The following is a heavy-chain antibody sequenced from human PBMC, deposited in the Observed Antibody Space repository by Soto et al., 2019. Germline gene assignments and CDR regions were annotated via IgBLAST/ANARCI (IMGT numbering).Heavy chain of an antibody. CDR1: GGSFSGYY. CDR2: INHSGST. Sequence: SETLSLTCAVYGGSFSGYYWSWIRQPPGPGLEWIGGINHSGSTNYNPSLKSRVTISVDTSKNQFALKLSSVTAADTAVYYCARVGGYSGYDWATDYWGQGTLVTVSS. CDR3: ARVGGYSGYDWATDY. D-gene: IGHD5-12*01. V-gene: IGHV4-34*01. J-gene: IGHJ4*02.